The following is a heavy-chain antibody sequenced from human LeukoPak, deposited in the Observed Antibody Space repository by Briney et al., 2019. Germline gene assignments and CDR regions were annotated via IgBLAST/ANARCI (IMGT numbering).Heavy chain of an antibody. D-gene: IGHD5-24*01. Sequence: SVKVSCKASGGTFSSYAISWVRQAPGQGLEWMGGIIPIFGTANYAQKFQGRVTITADESTSTAYMELSSLRSEDTAVYYCARELGEMATGTNDYWGQGTLVTVSS. V-gene: IGHV1-69*13. CDR3: ARELGEMATGTNDY. CDR2: IIPIFGTA. CDR1: GGTFSSYA. J-gene: IGHJ4*02.